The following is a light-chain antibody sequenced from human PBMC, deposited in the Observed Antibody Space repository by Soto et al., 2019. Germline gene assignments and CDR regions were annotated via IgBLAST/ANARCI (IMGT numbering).Light chain of an antibody. J-gene: IGKJ2*01. CDR1: QSISGY. CDR2: AAS. V-gene: IGKV1-39*01. Sequence: DIQMTQSPSSLSASVGDRVTITCRASQSISGYLNWYQQKPEKAPNLLIYAASSLQSGVPSRFSGSGSGTDFTLTISSLQPEDFATYYCQQSYTTPRTFGQGTKVEIK. CDR3: QQSYTTPRT.